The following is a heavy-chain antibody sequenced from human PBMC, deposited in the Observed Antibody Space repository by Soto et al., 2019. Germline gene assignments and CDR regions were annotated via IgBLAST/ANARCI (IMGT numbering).Heavy chain of an antibody. CDR3: VRRHVSATGIDWFDP. V-gene: IGHV1-18*01. D-gene: IGHD6-13*01. J-gene: IGHJ5*02. Sequence: ASVKVSCKASGYTFTDYGISWVRQAPGQGLEWMGWISAHSGNTKYAQKFQGRVTLTTDTSASTAYMELSSLRSEDTAVYYCVRRHVSATGIDWFDPWGQGTLVTVSS. CDR1: GYTFTDYG. CDR2: ISAHSGNT.